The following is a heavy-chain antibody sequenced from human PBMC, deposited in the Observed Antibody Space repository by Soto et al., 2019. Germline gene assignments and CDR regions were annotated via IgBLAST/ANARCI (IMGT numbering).Heavy chain of an antibody. Sequence: SVKVSCKASGYTFTSYDISWVRQAPGQGLEWMGGIIPIFGTANYAQKFQGRVTITADESTSTAYMELSSLRSEDTAVYYCARRRIQLRDYYGMDVWGQGTTVTVSS. CDR2: IIPIFGTA. CDR3: ARRRIQLRDYYGMDV. V-gene: IGHV1-69*13. CDR1: GYTFTSYD. D-gene: IGHD5-18*01. J-gene: IGHJ6*02.